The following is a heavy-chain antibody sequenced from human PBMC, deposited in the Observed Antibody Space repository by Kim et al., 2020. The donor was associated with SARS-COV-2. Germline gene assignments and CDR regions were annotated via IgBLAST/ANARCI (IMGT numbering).Heavy chain of an antibody. CDR3: ARGAAAPY. J-gene: IGHJ4*02. D-gene: IGHD6-13*01. Sequence: SGSTNYNPSLKSRVTISVDTSKNQFSLKLSSVTAADTAVYYCARGAAAPYWGQGTLVTVSS. V-gene: IGHV4-34*01. CDR2: SGST.